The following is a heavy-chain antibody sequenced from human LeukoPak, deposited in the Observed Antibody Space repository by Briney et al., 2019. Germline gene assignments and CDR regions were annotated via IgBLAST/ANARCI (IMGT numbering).Heavy chain of an antibody. D-gene: IGHD3-10*01. CDR1: GFTLSSYE. J-gene: IGHJ5*02. CDR3: ARDLVVRGRWSWFDP. Sequence: GGSLRLSCAASGFTLSSYEMNWFRQAPGKGLEWVSYISSSGSTIYYADSVKGRFTISRDNAKNSLYLQMNSLRVEDMAVYYCARDLVVRGRWSWFDPRGQGTLVTVSS. CDR2: ISSSGSTI. V-gene: IGHV3-48*03.